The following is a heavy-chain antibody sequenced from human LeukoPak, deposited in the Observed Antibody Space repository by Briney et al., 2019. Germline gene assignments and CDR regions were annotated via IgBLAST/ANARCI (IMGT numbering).Heavy chain of an antibody. Sequence: ASVKVSCKASGGTFSSYAISWVRQAPGQGLEWMGGIIPIFGTANYAQKFQGRVTITADESTSTAYMELSSLRSEDTAVYYCARAGCEAAYCGGDSEGIGAFDIWGQGTMVTVSS. V-gene: IGHV1-69*13. CDR2: IIPIFGTA. CDR1: GGTFSSYA. J-gene: IGHJ3*02. CDR3: ARAGCEAAYCGGDSEGIGAFDI. D-gene: IGHD2-21*01.